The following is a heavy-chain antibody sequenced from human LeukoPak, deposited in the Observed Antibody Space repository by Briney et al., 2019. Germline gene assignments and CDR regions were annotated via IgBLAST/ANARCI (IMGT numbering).Heavy chain of an antibody. J-gene: IGHJ4*02. D-gene: IGHD3-10*01. CDR3: AKDLLLWFGELSDY. CDR2: ISGGGGDT. Sequence: GGSLRLSCAASGFTFSSYAMSWVRQAPGKGLEWVSGISGGGGDTYYSDSVKGRFTISRDNSKNTLYLQMNSLRAEDTAVYYCAKDLLLWFGELSDYWGQGTLVTVSS. CDR1: GFTFSSYA. V-gene: IGHV3-23*01.